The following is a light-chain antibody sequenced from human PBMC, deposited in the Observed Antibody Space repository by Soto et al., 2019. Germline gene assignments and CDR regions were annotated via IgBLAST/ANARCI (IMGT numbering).Light chain of an antibody. J-gene: IGKJ1*01. CDR2: AAS. V-gene: IGKV1-27*01. CDR3: QKYNSAPWT. CDR1: QGITNY. Sequence: DIQVTQSPSSLSASVGDRVTITCRASQGITNYLAWYQQRPGKVPKLLIYAASTLQSGVPSRFSGSGSGTDFTLTNSSLQPEDVATYYCQKYNSAPWTFGQGTKVEIK.